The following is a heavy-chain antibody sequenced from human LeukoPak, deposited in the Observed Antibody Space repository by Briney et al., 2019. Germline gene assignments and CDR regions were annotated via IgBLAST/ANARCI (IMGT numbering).Heavy chain of an antibody. CDR2: ISDSGAST. Sequence: GGSLRLSCAASGFTFTPYAMSWVRQAPAKGLEGVSTISDSGASTYYADSVKGRFTISRDNSKNTLYLQMNSLRAEDTAVYYCAKSHSVGYRGYFDYWGQGTLVTVSS. CDR1: GFTFTPYA. V-gene: IGHV3-23*01. D-gene: IGHD5-12*01. CDR3: AKSHSVGYRGYFDY. J-gene: IGHJ4*02.